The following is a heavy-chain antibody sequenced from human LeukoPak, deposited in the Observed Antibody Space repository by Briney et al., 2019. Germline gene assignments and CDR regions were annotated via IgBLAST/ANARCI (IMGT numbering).Heavy chain of an antibody. Sequence: RASVKVSCKASGGTFNSYAISRVRQAPGQGLEWMGGIIPIFGTANYAQKFQGRVTITADESTSTAYMELSSLRSEDTAVYYCARFGHGQYGSGSSLNWFDPWGQGTLVTVSS. V-gene: IGHV1-69*01. CDR3: ARFGHGQYGSGSSLNWFDP. J-gene: IGHJ5*02. D-gene: IGHD3-10*01. CDR2: IIPIFGTA. CDR1: GGTFNSYA.